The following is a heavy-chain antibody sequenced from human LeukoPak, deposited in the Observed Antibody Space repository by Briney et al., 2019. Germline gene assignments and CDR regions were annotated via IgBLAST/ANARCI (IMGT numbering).Heavy chain of an antibody. J-gene: IGHJ4*02. CDR3: ARDVGCSGGSCYLAVLDY. Sequence: ASVKVSCKASGYTFTGYYMHWVRQAPGQGLEWMGWINPNSGGTNYAQKFQGRVTMTRDTSTSTAYMELRSLRSDDTAVYYCARDVGCSGGSCYLAVLDYWGQGTLVTVSS. V-gene: IGHV1-2*02. CDR1: GYTFTGYY. CDR2: INPNSGGT. D-gene: IGHD2-15*01.